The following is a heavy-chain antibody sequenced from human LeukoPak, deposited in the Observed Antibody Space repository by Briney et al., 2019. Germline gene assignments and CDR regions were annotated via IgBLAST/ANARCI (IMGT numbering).Heavy chain of an antibody. J-gene: IGHJ4*02. CDR1: GYTFTGYY. Sequence: GASVKVSCKASGYTFTGYYMHWVRQAPGQGLEWMGWINPNSGGTNYAQKFQGRVTMTRDTSISTAYMELSRLRSDDTAVYYCARDRPLGSQYSYGYYSLENWGQGTLVTVSS. D-gene: IGHD5-18*01. CDR2: INPNSGGT. V-gene: IGHV1-2*02. CDR3: ARDRPLGSQYSYGYYSLEN.